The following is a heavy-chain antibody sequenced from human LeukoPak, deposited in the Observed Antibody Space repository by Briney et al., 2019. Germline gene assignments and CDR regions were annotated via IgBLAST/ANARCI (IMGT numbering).Heavy chain of an antibody. D-gene: IGHD6-19*01. V-gene: IGHV3-11*04. J-gene: IGHJ3*02. CDR1: GFTFSDYY. CDR3: ARESYSSGARDDDAFDI. Sequence: GGSLRLSCAASGFTFSDYYMSWIRQAPGKGLEWVSYISSSGSTIYYADSVKGRFTISRDNAKNSLYLQMNSLRAEDTAVYYCARESYSSGARDDDAFDIWGQGTMVTVSS. CDR2: ISSSGSTI.